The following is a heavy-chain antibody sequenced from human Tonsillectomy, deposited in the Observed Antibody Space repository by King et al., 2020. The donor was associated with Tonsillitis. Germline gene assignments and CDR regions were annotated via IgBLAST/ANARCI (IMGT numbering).Heavy chain of an antibody. CDR3: AEHVRWVWSPRTVGPPPY. V-gene: IGHV4-39*01. D-gene: IGHD2-21*01. J-gene: IGHJ4*02. CDR2: IYYSGGT. Sequence: QLQESGPGLVXPSETLSLTCTVSGGSISSNSYYWGWIRQPPGKGLEWIGNIYYSGGTYYNSSLKSRVTISVDTSKNQFSLKLTSVTAADTAIYYCAEHVRWVWSPRTVGPPPYWGQGPLVTVPP. CDR1: GGSISSNSYY.